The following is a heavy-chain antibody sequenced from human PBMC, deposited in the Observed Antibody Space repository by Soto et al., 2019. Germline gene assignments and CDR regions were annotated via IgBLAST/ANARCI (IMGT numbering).Heavy chain of an antibody. J-gene: IGHJ6*02. CDR3: ARVKLLPSYYYYGMDV. Sequence: SETLSLTCTVSGGSISSGGYYWSWIRQHPGKGLEWIGYIYYSGSTYHNPSLKSRVTISVDTSKNQFSLKLSSVTAADTAVYYCARVKLLPSYYYYGMDVWGQGTTVTVSS. D-gene: IGHD2-15*01. CDR2: IYYSGST. CDR1: GGSISSGGYY. V-gene: IGHV4-31*03.